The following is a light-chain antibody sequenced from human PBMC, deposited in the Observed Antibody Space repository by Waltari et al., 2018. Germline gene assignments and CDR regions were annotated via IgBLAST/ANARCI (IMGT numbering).Light chain of an antibody. CDR1: QSVSSN. CDR2: GAS. V-gene: IGKV3-15*01. J-gene: IGKJ2*01. CDR3: QQYNNWPPYT. Sequence: EIVMTQSPATLSVSPGERATLSCRASQSVSSNVAWYQQKPGQAPRLLIYGASTRATGIPVRFSGSGSGTEFTLTISSLQSEDFAVYYCQQYNNWPPYTFGQGTKLEIK.